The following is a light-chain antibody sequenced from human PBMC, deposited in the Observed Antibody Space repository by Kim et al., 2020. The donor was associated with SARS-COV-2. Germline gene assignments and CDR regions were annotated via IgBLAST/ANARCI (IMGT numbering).Light chain of an antibody. J-gene: IGLJ1*01. CDR1: SSDVGGNY. V-gene: IGLV2-14*03. CDR3: SSYTSSSTYV. CDR2: DVS. Sequence: QSALTQPASVSGSPGQSITISCTGTSSDVGGNYVSWYQQHPGKAPKVMIYDVSSRPSGVSNRFSGSKSGNTASLTISGLQAEDEADYYCSSYTSSSTYVFGTGTKVTVL.